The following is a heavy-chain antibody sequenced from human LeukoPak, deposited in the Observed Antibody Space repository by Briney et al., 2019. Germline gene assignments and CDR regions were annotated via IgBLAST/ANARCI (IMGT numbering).Heavy chain of an antibody. Sequence: GGSLRLSCAASGFTVSSYYMTWVRQAPGKGLEWVSLIHTNDYTFYAASLRGRFTISRDISKNTLHLQMHSLRAEDTAVYFCARGLHSGPDYWGQGTLVTVSS. CDR1: GFTVSSYY. CDR2: IHTNDYT. D-gene: IGHD3/OR15-3a*01. J-gene: IGHJ4*02. CDR3: ARGLHSGPDY. V-gene: IGHV3-53*01.